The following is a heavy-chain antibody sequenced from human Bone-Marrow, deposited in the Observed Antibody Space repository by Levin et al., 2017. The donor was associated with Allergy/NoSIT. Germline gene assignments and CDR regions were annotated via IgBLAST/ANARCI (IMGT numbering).Heavy chain of an antibody. CDR3: AGGRGVLDV. CDR2: IGYSGDT. D-gene: IGHD3-10*01. CDR1: GASMTRHY. Sequence: SQTLSLTCTVSGASMTRHYWNWIRQSPDKGLEWIGYIGYSGDTKHNPSLTSRLTISIDTSRSQFSLKLSSVTAADSAVYYCAGGRGVLDVWGQGTTVIVSS. V-gene: IGHV4-59*11. J-gene: IGHJ6*02.